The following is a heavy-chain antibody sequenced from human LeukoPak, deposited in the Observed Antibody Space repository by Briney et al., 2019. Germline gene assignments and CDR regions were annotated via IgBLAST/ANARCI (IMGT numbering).Heavy chain of an antibody. J-gene: IGHJ4*02. V-gene: IGHV4-34*01. Sequence: SETLSLTCAVYGGSFSTYYWSWIRQPPGKGLEWIGEINHNGATNYNPSLKSRVTLSVHTSKNQFSLKLSSVTAADTAVYNCARLNDDQLYFDYWGQGTLVTVSS. D-gene: IGHD1-1*01. CDR1: GGSFSTYY. CDR3: ARLNDDQLYFDY. CDR2: INHNGAT.